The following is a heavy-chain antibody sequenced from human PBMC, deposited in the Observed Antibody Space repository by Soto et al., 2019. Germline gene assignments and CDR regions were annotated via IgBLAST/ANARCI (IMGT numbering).Heavy chain of an antibody. Sequence: RXESLKIFCKGSGYSFTSYWLVWVRQMPGKGLEWMGIIYPGDSDTRYSPSFQGQVTISADKSISTAYLQWSSLKASDTATYYCARHGMEVAVSVNWFDTWGQGTLVTVSS. J-gene: IGHJ5*02. V-gene: IGHV5-51*01. CDR1: GYSFTSYW. CDR3: ARHGMEVAVSVNWFDT. D-gene: IGHD6-19*01. CDR2: IYPGDSDT.